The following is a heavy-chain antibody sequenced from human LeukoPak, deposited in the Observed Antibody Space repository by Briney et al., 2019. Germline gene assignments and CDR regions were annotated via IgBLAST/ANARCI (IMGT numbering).Heavy chain of an antibody. CDR1: GYTFTDYY. D-gene: IGHD6-13*01. CDR2: IIPNSGGT. J-gene: IGHJ4*02. V-gene: IGHV1-2*02. CDR3: ARGPAAALFDY. Sequence: ASVKVSCKASGYTFTDYYFHWVRQAPGQGREWMGWIIPNSGGTNCAQKFQGRVTMTRDTSISTTYMELSSLRSDDTAVYYCARGPAAALFDYWGQGTLVTVSS.